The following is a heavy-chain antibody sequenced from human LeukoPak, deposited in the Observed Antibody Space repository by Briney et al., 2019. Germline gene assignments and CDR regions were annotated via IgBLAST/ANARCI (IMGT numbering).Heavy chain of an antibody. J-gene: IGHJ6*02. CDR3: ARDQGRSGYFKWEYGMDV. CDR2: ISAYNGNT. V-gene: IGHV1-18*01. D-gene: IGHD3-22*01. CDR1: GYTFTSYG. Sequence: ASVKVSCKASGYTFTSYGISWVRQAPGQGLEWMGWISAYNGNTNYAQKLQGRVTMTTDTSTSTAYMELRSLRSDDTAVYYCARDQGRSGYFKWEYGMDVWGQGTTVTVSS.